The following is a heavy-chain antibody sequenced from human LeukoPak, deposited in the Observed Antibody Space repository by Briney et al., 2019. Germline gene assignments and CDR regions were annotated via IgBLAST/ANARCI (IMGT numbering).Heavy chain of an antibody. D-gene: IGHD3-10*01. CDR3: AREMVRGVNDFDY. CDR1: GFTFSSYG. CDR2: ISGSGGST. V-gene: IGHV3-23*01. Sequence: PSGGSLRLSCAASGFTFSSYGMSWVRQAPGKGLEWVSAISGSGGSTYYADSVKGRFTISRDNSKDTLYLQMNSLRAEDTAVYYCAREMVRGVNDFDYWGQGTLVTVSS. J-gene: IGHJ4*02.